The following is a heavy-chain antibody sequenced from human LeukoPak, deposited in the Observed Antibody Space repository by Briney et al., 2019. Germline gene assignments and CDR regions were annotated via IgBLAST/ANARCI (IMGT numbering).Heavy chain of an antibody. V-gene: IGHV3-15*01. Sequence: GGSLRLSCAASGFSFCHAWMIWVRQAPGKGLEWVGRIKSETDGGTTDYAAPVKGRFIISRDDSKPTLYLQMNSLKTEDTAIYYCPTLTMLIGTHSDHWGQGTLVTVSS. CDR3: PTLTMLIGTHSDH. D-gene: IGHD4/OR15-4a*01. CDR1: GFSFCHAW. CDR2: IKSETDGGTT. J-gene: IGHJ4*02.